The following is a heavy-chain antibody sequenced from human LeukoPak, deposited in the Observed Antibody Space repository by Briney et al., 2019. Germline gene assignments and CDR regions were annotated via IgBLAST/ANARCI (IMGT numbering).Heavy chain of an antibody. Sequence: SETLSLTCAVYGGSFSGYYWSWIRQPPGKGLEWIGEINHSGSTNYNPSLKSRVTISVDTSKSQFSLKLSSVTAADTAVYYCARGDHLYDYYYYYMDVWGKGTTVTASS. CDR1: GGSFSGYY. CDR3: ARGDHLYDYYYYYMDV. V-gene: IGHV4-34*01. CDR2: INHSGST. D-gene: IGHD1-14*01. J-gene: IGHJ6*03.